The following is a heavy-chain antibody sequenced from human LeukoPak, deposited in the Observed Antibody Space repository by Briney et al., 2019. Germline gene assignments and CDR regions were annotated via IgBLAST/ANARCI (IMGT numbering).Heavy chain of an antibody. D-gene: IGHD2-21*02. J-gene: IGHJ6*04. Sequence: GASVKLSCQASGYTFTSYGISWVRQAPGQGLEWMGWISAYNGNTNYAQTLQGRVTMTTDTSTSTAYMKLRSLRSDDTSVYYCARDLPYCGGDCYSNGMDVCGKGTTVTVSS. CDR3: ARDLPYCGGDCYSNGMDV. V-gene: IGHV1-18*04. CDR1: GYTFTSYG. CDR2: ISAYNGNT.